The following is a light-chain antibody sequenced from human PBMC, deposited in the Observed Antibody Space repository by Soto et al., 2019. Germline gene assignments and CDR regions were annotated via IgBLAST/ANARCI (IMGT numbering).Light chain of an antibody. J-gene: IGKJ5*01. V-gene: IGKV3D-11*02. Sequence: ETAMTQSPGTLSVSLGERASLSCRASQSVSIHVASYQQKPGQAPRLLIYDASTRATGIPARFSGSGSGTDFTLTISSLEPEDFAVYYCQQRSNWHPFTFGQGTRLE. CDR3: QQRSNWHPFT. CDR1: QSVSIH. CDR2: DAS.